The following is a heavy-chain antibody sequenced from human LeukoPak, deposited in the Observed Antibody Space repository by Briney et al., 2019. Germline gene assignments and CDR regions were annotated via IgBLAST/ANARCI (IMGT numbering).Heavy chain of an antibody. CDR1: GYTFTSYD. D-gene: IGHD3-3*01. CDR3: ARDFSSEEAAWWFDP. Sequence: ASVKVSCKASGYTFTSYDINWVRQATGQGLEWMGWMNPNSGNTGYAQNFQGRVTMTRDTSTSTVYMELSSLRSEDTAVYYCARDFSSEEAAWWFDPWGQGTLVTVSS. CDR2: MNPNSGNT. J-gene: IGHJ5*02. V-gene: IGHV1-8*01.